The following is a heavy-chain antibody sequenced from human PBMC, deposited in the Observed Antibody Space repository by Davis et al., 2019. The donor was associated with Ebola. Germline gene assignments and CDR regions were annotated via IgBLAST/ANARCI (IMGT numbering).Heavy chain of an antibody. V-gene: IGHV1-2*02. J-gene: IGHJ2*01. D-gene: IGHD3-22*01. CDR3: ARAPYYYDSSGSWYFDL. CDR1: GYTFTGYY. Sequence: ASVKVSCKASGYTFTGYYMHWVRQAPGQGLEWMGWINPNSGGTNYAQKFQGRVTMTRDTSISTAYMELSRLRSDDTAVYYCARAPYYYDSSGSWYFDLWGRGTLVTVSS. CDR2: INPNSGGT.